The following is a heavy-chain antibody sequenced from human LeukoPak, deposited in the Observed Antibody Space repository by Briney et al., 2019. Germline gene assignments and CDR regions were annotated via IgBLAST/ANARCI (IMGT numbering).Heavy chain of an antibody. V-gene: IGHV3-30*02. CDR2: IRYDGSNK. CDR1: GFTFSSYG. Sequence: GGSLRDSCAASGFTFSSYGMHWVRQAPGKGLEWAAFIRYDGSNKYYADSVKGRFTISRDNSKNTLYLQMNSLRTEDTAVYYCAKDTTPPKAGFDPWGQGTVDTVSS. J-gene: IGHJ5*02. CDR3: AKDTTPPKAGFDP. D-gene: IGHD1-14*01.